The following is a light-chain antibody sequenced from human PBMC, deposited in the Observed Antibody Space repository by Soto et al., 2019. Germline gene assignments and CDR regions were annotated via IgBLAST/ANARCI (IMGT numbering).Light chain of an antibody. CDR3: QQYNRNTWS. V-gene: IGKV1-5*01. CDR2: GAS. J-gene: IGKJ1*01. Sequence: DIQMTQSPSTLSASVGGRVTITCRASQSVGTWVAWYQQKPGKAPKLLIYGASNLESGVPSRFSGSGSGTEFTLTITTLQPDDFATYFCQQYNRNTWSFGPGTRWIS. CDR1: QSVGTW.